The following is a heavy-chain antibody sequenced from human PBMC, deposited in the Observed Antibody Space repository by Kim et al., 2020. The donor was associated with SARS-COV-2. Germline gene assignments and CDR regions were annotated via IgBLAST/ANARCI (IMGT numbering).Heavy chain of an antibody. V-gene: IGHV5-10-1*01. CDR2: IDPSDSYT. CDR3: ARQGAGLVVVVAATTLNIMDV. CDR1: GYSFTSYW. J-gene: IGHJ6*02. Sequence: GESLKISCKGSGYSFTSYWISWVRQMPGKGLEWMGRIDPSDSYTNYSPSFQGHVTISADKSISTAYLQWSSLKASDTAMYYCARQGAGLVVVVAATTLNIMDVWGQGTTVTVSS. D-gene: IGHD2-15*01.